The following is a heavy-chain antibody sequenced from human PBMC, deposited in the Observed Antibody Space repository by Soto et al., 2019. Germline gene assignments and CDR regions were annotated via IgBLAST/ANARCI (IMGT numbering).Heavy chain of an antibody. CDR2: IRGVAGST. V-gene: IGHV3-23*01. J-gene: IGHJ4*02. CDR1: GFTFSTFD. Sequence: GGSLRLSCAASGFTFSTFDMTWVRQAPGKGLEWVSLIRGVAGSTHYADSVKGRFTISKDNSKNMLYLEMNSLRADDTAVYFCVKGAWLDDWGQGNMVTVAS. CDR3: VKGAWLDD.